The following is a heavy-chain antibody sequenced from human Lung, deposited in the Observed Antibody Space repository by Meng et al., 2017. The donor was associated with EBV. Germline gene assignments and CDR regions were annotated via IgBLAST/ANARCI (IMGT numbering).Heavy chain of an antibody. CDR1: GRSFSSSY. Sequence: VQLQQWGAGLLKPSEPLSLTCGVSGRSFSSSYWSWIRQPPGKGLEWIGQINYSGITNYNPSLKSRVTISVDTSKNQFSLSLNSVTAADTAVYYCARGGTSSAPFDYWGRGTLVTVSS. D-gene: IGHD2-2*01. CDR2: INYSGIT. J-gene: IGHJ4*01. V-gene: IGHV4-34*01. CDR3: ARGGTSSAPFDY.